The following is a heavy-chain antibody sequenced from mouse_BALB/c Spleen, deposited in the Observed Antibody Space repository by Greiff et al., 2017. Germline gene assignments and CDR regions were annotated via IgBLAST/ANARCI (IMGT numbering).Heavy chain of an antibody. CDR2: ISSGGSYT. D-gene: IGHD2-4*01. J-gene: IGHJ3*01. Sequence: EVKLVESGGGLVKPGGSLKLSCAASGFTFSSYAMSWVRQTPEKRLEWVATISSGGSYTYYPDSVKGRFTISRDNAKNNLYLQMSSLRSEDTAMYYCDRHRDYDGGNTFAYWGQGTLVTVSA. CDR1: GFTFSSYA. V-gene: IGHV5-9-3*01. CDR3: DRHRDYDGGNTFAY.